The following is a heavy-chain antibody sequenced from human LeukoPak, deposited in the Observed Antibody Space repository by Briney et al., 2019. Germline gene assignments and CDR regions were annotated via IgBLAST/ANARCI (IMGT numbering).Heavy chain of an antibody. CDR3: AREGVVVTAQIEAFDI. J-gene: IGHJ3*02. CDR2: IRYDGSNK. CDR1: GFTFSSYG. V-gene: IGHV3-30*02. Sequence: PGGSLRLSCAASGFTFSSYGMHWVRQAPGKGLEWVAFIRYDGSNKYYADSVKGRFTISRDNSKNTLYLQMNSLRAEDTAVYYCAREGVVVTAQIEAFDIWGQGTMVTVSS. D-gene: IGHD2-21*02.